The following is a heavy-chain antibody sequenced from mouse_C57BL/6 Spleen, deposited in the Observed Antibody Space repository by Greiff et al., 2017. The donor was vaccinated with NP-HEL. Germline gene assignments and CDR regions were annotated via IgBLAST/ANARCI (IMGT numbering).Heavy chain of an antibody. CDR2: ITPHPFPP. CDR1: GYSFTDYN. J-gene: IGHJ4*01. D-gene: IGHD2-5*01. CDR3: ALYSNYEGYYAMDY. Sequence: GYSFTDYNMNWVKQSNGKRLDFIGVITPHPFPPLYHHKFHGKATLTVYQSSSTAYMQLNSLTSEDSAVYYCALYSNYEGYYAMDYWGQGTSVTVSS. V-gene: IGHV1-39*01.